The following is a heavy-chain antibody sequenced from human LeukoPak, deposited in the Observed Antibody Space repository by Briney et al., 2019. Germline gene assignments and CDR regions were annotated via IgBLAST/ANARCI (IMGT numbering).Heavy chain of an antibody. CDR1: GFTFDDYA. D-gene: IGHD2-15*01. CDR3: AKDSTPYCSGGSCYSLGYGMDV. V-gene: IGHV3-43*02. Sequence: GGSLRLSCAASGFTFDDYAMHWVRQAPGKGLEWVSLISGGGGSTYYADSVKGRFTISRDNSKNSMYLQMNSLRTEDTALYYCAKDSTPYCSGGSCYSLGYGMDVWGQGTTVTVSS. J-gene: IGHJ6*02. CDR2: ISGGGGST.